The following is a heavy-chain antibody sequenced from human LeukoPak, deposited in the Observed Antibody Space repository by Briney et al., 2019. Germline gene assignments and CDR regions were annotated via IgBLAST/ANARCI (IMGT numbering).Heavy chain of an antibody. V-gene: IGHV3-48*01. CDR1: GFTFSSHS. Sequence: PGGSLRLSCAASGFTFSSHSMNWVRQAPGKGLEWVSYISSSSSTIYYADSVKGRFTISRDNAKNSLYLQMNSLRAEDTAAYYCARSSYSSSSSVWGQGTMVTVSS. CDR3: ARSSYSSSSSV. CDR2: ISSSSSTI. J-gene: IGHJ3*01. D-gene: IGHD6-6*01.